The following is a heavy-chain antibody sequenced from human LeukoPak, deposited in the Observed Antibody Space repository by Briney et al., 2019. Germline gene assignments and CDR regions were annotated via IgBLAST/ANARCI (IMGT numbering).Heavy chain of an antibody. J-gene: IGHJ3*02. CDR1: GGSISSGGYY. CDR2: INHSGST. CDR3: ARGAKVGAIRDAFDI. V-gene: IGHV4-39*07. D-gene: IGHD1-26*01. Sequence: SETLSLTCTVSGGSISSGGYYWSWIRQPPGKGLEWIGEINHSGSTNYNPSLKSRVTISVDTSKNQFSLKLSSVTAADTAVYYCARGAKVGAIRDAFDIWGQGTMVTVSS.